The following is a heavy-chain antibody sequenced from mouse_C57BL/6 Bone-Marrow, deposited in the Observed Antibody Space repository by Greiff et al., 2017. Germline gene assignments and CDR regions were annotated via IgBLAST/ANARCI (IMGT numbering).Heavy chain of an antibody. CDR1: GYTFTSYW. CDR2: IDPSDSYT. J-gene: IGHJ3*01. V-gene: IGHV1-69*01. CDR3: ARDYGSSYDAY. Sequence: QVQLQQSGAELVMPGASVKLSCKASGYTFTSYWMHWVKQRPGQGLEWIGEIDPSDSYTNYNQKFKGKSTLTVDKSSSTAYMQLSSLTSEDSAVYYCARDYGSSYDAYWGQGTLVTVSA. D-gene: IGHD1-1*01.